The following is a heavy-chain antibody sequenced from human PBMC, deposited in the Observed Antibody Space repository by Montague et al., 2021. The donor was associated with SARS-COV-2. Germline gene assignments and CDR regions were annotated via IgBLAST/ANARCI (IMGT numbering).Heavy chain of an antibody. D-gene: IGHD1-26*01. CDR1: GGSIRSYY. V-gene: IGHV4-59*03. CDR3: ARYGSYFEH. J-gene: IGHJ4*02. CDR2: IYYDGST. Sequence: SETLSLTCTVSGGSIRSYYWSWIRQTPGTGLEWIGYIYYDGSTNYTPTRTIRVTMTVDSSTNQFSLRLSSVTAADTAVYYCARYGSYFEHWGQGTLVTVSS.